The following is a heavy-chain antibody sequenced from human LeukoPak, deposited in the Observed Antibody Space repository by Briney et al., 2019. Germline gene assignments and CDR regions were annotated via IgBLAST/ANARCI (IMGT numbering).Heavy chain of an antibody. CDR3: ARVSGYDWESFYDY. Sequence: ASVKVFCKASGYTFTGYYMHWVRQAPGQGLEWMGWINPNSGDTNYAQKLQGRVTMTTDTSTSTAYMELRSLRSDDTAVYYCARVSGYDWESFYDYWGQGTLVTVSS. D-gene: IGHD5-12*01. CDR1: GYTFTGYY. J-gene: IGHJ4*02. V-gene: IGHV1-2*02. CDR2: INPNSGDT.